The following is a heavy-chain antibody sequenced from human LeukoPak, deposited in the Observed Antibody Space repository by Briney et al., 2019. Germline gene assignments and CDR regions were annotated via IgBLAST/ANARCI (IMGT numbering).Heavy chain of an antibody. V-gene: IGHV3-30*18. CDR3: AKEILSSMAFDY. CDR2: ISYDGSNK. Sequence: GRSLRLSCAASGVTFSSYGMHWVRQAPGKGLEWVAVISYDGSNKYYADSVKGRFTISRDNSKNTLYLQMNSLRAEDTAVYYCAKEILSSMAFDYWGQGTLVTVSS. J-gene: IGHJ4*02. D-gene: IGHD2/OR15-2a*01. CDR1: GVTFSSYG.